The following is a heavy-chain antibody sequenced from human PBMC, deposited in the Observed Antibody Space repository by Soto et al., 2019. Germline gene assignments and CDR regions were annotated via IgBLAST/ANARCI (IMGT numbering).Heavy chain of an antibody. CDR1: GFSLGETMYC. D-gene: IGHD4-17*01. V-gene: IGHV4-39*01. Sequence: AQTLSVTWRFSGFSLGETMYCWGRLRPPPGKGLEWIGNIYYSGSTYSNPSLNRRLTISVDTSKNQFSLKLSSVTAADTAVYYCARLITTVTTFDYWGQGTLVTVSS. CDR2: IYYSGST. J-gene: IGHJ4*02. CDR3: ARLITTVTTFDY.